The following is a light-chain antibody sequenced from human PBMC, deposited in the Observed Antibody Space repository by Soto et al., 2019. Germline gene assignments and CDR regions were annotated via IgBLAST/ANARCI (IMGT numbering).Light chain of an antibody. CDR3: LQHNSYPWT. V-gene: IGKV1-17*01. J-gene: IGKJ1*01. CDR2: TAS. Sequence: DIQMTQSPSSLSASVGDRVTITCRASQSIGHFLSWFQQRPGKAPKVLIYTASSLQSGVPSRFSGSGSGTEFTLTISSLQPEDFATYYCLQHNSYPWTFGQGTKVEIK. CDR1: QSIGHF.